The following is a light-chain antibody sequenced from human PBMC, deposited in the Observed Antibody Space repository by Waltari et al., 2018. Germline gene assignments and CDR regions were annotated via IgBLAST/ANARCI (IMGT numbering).Light chain of an antibody. Sequence: QSALTQPASVSGSPGQSITISCPGSSSDIGGSNSVSWYQQHPDTAPKLILYDVTKRPSGVSHRFSASKSGNTASLSISGLQADDEAVYHCSSYAGSSTVVFGGGTKLTVL. CDR1: SSDIGGSNS. V-gene: IGLV2-14*03. CDR3: SSYAGSSTVV. J-gene: IGLJ2*01. CDR2: DVT.